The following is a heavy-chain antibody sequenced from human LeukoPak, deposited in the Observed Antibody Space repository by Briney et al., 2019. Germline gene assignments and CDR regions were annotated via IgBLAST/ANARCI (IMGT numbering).Heavy chain of an antibody. CDR2: IKGDGSEK. V-gene: IGHV3-7*04. Sequence: GGSLRLSCTASGFTFSSYWMSWVRQAPGKGLEWVANIKGDGSEKHYVDSVKGRFTISRDNAKNSLSLQMNSPRAEDTAVYYCARDRQWSITDYWGQGTLVTVSS. CDR3: ARDRQWSITDY. J-gene: IGHJ4*02. CDR1: GFTFSSYW. D-gene: IGHD2-15*01.